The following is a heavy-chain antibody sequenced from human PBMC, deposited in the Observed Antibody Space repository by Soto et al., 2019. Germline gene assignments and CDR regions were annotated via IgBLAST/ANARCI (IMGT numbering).Heavy chain of an antibody. D-gene: IGHD3-10*01. CDR2: IYYSGST. V-gene: IGHV4-59*01. Sequence: PSETLSLTCTVSGGSISSYYWSWIRQPPGKGLEWIGYIYYSGSTNYNPSLKSRVTISVDTSKNQFSLKLSSVTAADTAVYYCARDMVRGVSTSWGQRTLVTVSS. J-gene: IGHJ5*02. CDR1: GGSISSYY. CDR3: ARDMVRGVSTS.